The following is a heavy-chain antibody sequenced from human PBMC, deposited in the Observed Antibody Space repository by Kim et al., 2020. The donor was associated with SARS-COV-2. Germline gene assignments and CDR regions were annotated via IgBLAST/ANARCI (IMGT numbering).Heavy chain of an antibody. J-gene: IGHJ4*02. D-gene: IGHD3-10*01. Sequence: PAFQGKVTISADKSISTAYLQWSSLKASDTAIYYCARFFMVRGGTPSDYWGQGTLVTVSS. CDR3: ARFFMVRGGTPSDY. V-gene: IGHV5-51*01.